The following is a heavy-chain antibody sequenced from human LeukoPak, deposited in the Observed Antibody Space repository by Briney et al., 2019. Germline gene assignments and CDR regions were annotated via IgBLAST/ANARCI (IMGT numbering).Heavy chain of an antibody. CDR1: GGSISSGGYY. J-gene: IGHJ4*02. CDR3: ARDYHKYYYGSGSYAGFDY. V-gene: IGHV4-30-2*01. CDR2: IYHSGST. D-gene: IGHD3-10*01. Sequence: PSQTLSLTCTVSGGSISSGGYYWSWIRQPPGKGLEWIGYIYHSGSTYYNPSLKSRVTISVDRSKNQFSLKLSSVTAADTAVYYCARDYHKYYYGSGSYAGFDYWGQGTLVTVSS.